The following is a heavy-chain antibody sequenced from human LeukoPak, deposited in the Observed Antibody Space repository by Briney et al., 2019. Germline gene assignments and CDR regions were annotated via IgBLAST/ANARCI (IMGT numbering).Heavy chain of an antibody. Sequence: GGSLRLSCAASGFTFSSYGMPWVRQAPGKGLEWVAVISYDGSNKYYADSVKGRFTISRDNSKNTLYLQMNSLKTEDTAVYYCTTEGYYDSSGYYGFDYWGQGTLVTVSS. D-gene: IGHD3-22*01. J-gene: IGHJ4*02. CDR1: GFTFSSYG. V-gene: IGHV3-30*03. CDR3: TTEGYYDSSGYYGFDY. CDR2: ISYDGSNK.